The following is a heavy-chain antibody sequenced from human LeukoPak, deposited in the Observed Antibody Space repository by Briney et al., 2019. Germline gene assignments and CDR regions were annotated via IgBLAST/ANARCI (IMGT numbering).Heavy chain of an antibody. CDR1: GGSFSGYY. CDR3: ATLDSSGYYVDY. Sequence: SETLSLTCAVYGGSFSGYYWSWIRQPPGKGLEWIGEINHSGSTNYNPSLKSRVTISVDTSKNQFSLKLSSVTAADTAVYYCATLDSSGYYVDYWGQGTLVTVSS. D-gene: IGHD3-22*01. V-gene: IGHV4-34*01. J-gene: IGHJ4*02. CDR2: INHSGST.